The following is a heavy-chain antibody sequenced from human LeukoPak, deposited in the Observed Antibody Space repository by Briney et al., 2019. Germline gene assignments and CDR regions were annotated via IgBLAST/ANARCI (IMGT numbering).Heavy chain of an antibody. CDR1: GYTFTSYY. CDR2: INPSGGST. Sequence: ASVKVSCKASGYTFTSYYMHWVRQAPGQGLEWMGIINPSGGSTSYAQKFQGRVTMTTDTSTSTAYMELRSLRSDDTAVYYCARDSITMIVVVKGYFDYWGQGTLVTVSS. CDR3: ARDSITMIVVVKGYFDY. D-gene: IGHD3-22*01. V-gene: IGHV1-46*01. J-gene: IGHJ4*02.